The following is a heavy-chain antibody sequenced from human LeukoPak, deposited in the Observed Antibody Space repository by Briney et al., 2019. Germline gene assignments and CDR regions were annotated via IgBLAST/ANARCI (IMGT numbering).Heavy chain of an antibody. D-gene: IGHD2-15*01. CDR1: GFIFHDFA. CDR2: VSWNRDII. CDR3: VKSGGYFYMDA. J-gene: IGHJ6*03. Sequence: PGRSLRLSCAASGFIFHDFAMHWVRQAPGKGLEWVSSVSWNRDIINYADSVRGRFTVYRDNDQNSLYLEMNNLRPDDTALYYCVKSGGYFYMDAWGKGTTVIVSS. V-gene: IGHV3-9*01.